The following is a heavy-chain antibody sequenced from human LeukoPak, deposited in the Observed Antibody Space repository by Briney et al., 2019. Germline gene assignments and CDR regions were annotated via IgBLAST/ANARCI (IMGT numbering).Heavy chain of an antibody. J-gene: IGHJ6*03. D-gene: IGHD3-10*01. V-gene: IGHV4-59*01. CDR2: IYYSGST. CDR3: ARAPRGYYYYMDV. CDR1: GGSFSGYY. Sequence: SETLSLTCAVYGGSFSGYYWSWIRQPPGKGLEWIGYIYYSGSTNYNPSLKSRVTISVDTSKNQFSLKLSSATAADTAVYYCARAPRGYYYYMDVWGKGTTVTVSS.